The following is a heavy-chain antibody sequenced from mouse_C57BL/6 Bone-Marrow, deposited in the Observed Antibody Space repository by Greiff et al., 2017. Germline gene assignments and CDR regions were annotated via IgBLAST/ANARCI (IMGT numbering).Heavy chain of an antibody. V-gene: IGHV5-12*01. CDR1: GFTFSDYY. D-gene: IGHD1-1*01. Sequence: EVQRVESGGGLVQPGGSLKLSCAASGFTFSDYYMYWVRQTPEKRLEWVAYISNGGGSTYYPDTVKGRFTISRDNAKNTLYLQMSRLKSEDTAMYYCARPLVYYGSSDWYFDVWGTGTTVTVSS. J-gene: IGHJ1*03. CDR3: ARPLVYYGSSDWYFDV. CDR2: ISNGGGST.